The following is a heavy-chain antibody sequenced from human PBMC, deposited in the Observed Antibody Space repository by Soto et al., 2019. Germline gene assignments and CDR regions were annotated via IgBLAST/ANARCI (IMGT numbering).Heavy chain of an antibody. D-gene: IGHD4-17*01. CDR3: ARVGLWRSYGDYERGDY. CDR1: GGSFSGYY. Sequence: PSETLSLTCAVYGGSFSGYYWSWIRQPPGKGLEWIGEINHSGSTNYSPSLKSRVTISLDTSKNQFSLKLSSVTAADTAVYYCARVGLWRSYGDYERGDYWGQGTLVTVSS. CDR2: INHSGST. J-gene: IGHJ4*02. V-gene: IGHV4-34*01.